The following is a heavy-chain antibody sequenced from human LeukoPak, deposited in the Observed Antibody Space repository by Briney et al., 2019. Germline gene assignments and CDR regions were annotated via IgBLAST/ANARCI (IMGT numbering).Heavy chain of an antibody. V-gene: IGHV4-4*07. CDR3: ASASSWSSEDAFDI. CDR2: IYTSGST. D-gene: IGHD6-13*01. J-gene: IGHJ3*02. Sequence: SETLSLTCTVSGGSISSYYWSWIRQPAGKGLEWIGRIYTSGSTNYNPSLKSRVTMSVDTSKNQFSLKLSSVTAADTAVYYCASASSWSSEDAFDIWGQGTMVTVSS. CDR1: GGSISSYY.